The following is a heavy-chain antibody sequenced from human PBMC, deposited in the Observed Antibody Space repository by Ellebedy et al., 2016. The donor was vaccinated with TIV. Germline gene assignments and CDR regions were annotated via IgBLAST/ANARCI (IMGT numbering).Heavy chain of an antibody. CDR3: ARVSGGNVNAFDI. CDR2: INPSVGST. V-gene: IGHV1-46*01. Sequence: ASVKVSCKASGYTFTSYYMHWVRQCPGQGLEWMGIINPSVGSTSYAQKFQGRVTMTRDTSTSTVYMELSSLRSEDTAVYYYARVSGGNVNAFDIWGQGTMVTVSS. D-gene: IGHD4-23*01. J-gene: IGHJ3*02. CDR1: GYTFTSYY.